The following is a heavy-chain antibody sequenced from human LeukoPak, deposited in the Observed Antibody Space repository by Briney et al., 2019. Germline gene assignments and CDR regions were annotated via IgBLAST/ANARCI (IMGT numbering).Heavy chain of an antibody. D-gene: IGHD5-12*01. J-gene: IGHJ3*02. CDR3: TTEGVPVNYDAEDRNAFDI. Sequence: GGSLRLSCAASGFTFSNAWMSWVRQAPGKGLEWVGRIKSKTDGGTTDYAAPVKGRFIISRDDSKNTLYLQMNSLKTEDTAVYYCTTEGVPVNYDAEDRNAFDIWGQGTMVTVSS. CDR2: IKSKTDGGTT. V-gene: IGHV3-15*01. CDR1: GFTFSNAW.